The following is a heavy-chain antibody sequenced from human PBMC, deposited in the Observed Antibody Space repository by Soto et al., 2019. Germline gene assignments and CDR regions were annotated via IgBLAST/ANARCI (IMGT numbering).Heavy chain of an antibody. D-gene: IGHD2-15*01. Sequence: SVKVSCKAFGGSFSDYAISWVRQAPGQGLEWMGGIIPIFGTPNYAQKFQDRVTFTAHESTNTAYMELRRLTSEDTAAYYCARDRAPRGWSYLDLWGQGTQVTISS. V-gene: IGHV1-69*13. J-gene: IGHJ4*02. CDR3: ARDRAPRGWSYLDL. CDR1: GGSFSDYA. CDR2: IIPIFGTP.